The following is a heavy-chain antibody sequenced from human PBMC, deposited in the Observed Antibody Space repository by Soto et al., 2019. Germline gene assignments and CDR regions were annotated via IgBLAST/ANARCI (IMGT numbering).Heavy chain of an antibody. D-gene: IGHD4-17*01. V-gene: IGHV3-30*18. Sequence: QVQLVESGGGVVQPGRSLRLSCAASGFTFDSYGMRWVRQAPGKGLEWVAVISSDGNNKYYADSVKGRFTISRDNFKNTLYLQMSSLRADDPAVYYCAKDLLPNTVTTCGSWGQGTLVTVSS. CDR2: ISSDGNNK. CDR1: GFTFDSYG. J-gene: IGHJ5*02. CDR3: AKDLLPNTVTTCGS.